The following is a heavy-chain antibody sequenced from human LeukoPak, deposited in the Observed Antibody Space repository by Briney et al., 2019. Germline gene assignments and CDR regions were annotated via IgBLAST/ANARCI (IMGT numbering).Heavy chain of an antibody. J-gene: IGHJ2*01. D-gene: IGHD4-17*01. CDR2: IWYDGSNK. Sequence: GRSLRLSCAAPGFTFSSYGMHWVRQAPGKGLEWVAVIWYDGSNKYYADSVKGRFTISRDNSKNTLYLQMNSLRAEDTAVYYCARTDYGDSHWYFDLWGRGTLVTVSS. CDR3: ARTDYGDSHWYFDL. V-gene: IGHV3-33*01. CDR1: GFTFSSYG.